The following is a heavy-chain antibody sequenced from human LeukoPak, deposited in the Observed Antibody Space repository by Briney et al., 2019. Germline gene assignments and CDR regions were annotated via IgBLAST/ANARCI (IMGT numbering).Heavy chain of an antibody. CDR3: ARGGYSYGLPY. J-gene: IGHJ4*02. D-gene: IGHD5-18*01. Sequence: SETLSLTCTVSGGSISSYYWSWIRQPAGKGLEWIGRIYTSGSTNYNPSHKCRVTMSVDTSKNQFSLKLSSVTAADTAVYYCARGGYSYGLPYWGQGTLVTVSS. CDR1: GGSISSYY. V-gene: IGHV4-4*07. CDR2: IYTSGST.